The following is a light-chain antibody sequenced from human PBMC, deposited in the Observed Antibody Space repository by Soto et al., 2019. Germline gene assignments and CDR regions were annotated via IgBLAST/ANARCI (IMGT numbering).Light chain of an antibody. CDR2: DAS. CDR1: QDIGTY. Sequence: AIRMTQSPSSFSASTGDRVSITCRATQDIGTYLAWYQQIPGKAPKLLIYDASTLQTGVPSRFSGSGSGTDFTLTISYLQSEDFGTYYCQQFYNYPRTFGQGTKVEIQ. J-gene: IGKJ1*01. V-gene: IGKV1-8*01. CDR3: QQFYNYPRT.